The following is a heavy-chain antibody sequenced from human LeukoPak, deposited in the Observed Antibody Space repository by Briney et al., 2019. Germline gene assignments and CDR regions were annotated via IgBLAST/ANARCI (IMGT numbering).Heavy chain of an antibody. J-gene: IGHJ4*02. Sequence: GGSLRLSCAASGFTFSSYAMSWVRQAPGKGLEWVSAISGSGGSTYYADSVKGRFTISRDNSKNTLYLQMNSLRAEDTAVYYCATESRIWIGELFSHTYDYWGQGTLVTVSS. CDR3: ATESRIWIGELFSHTYDY. V-gene: IGHV3-23*01. D-gene: IGHD3-10*01. CDR2: ISGSGGST. CDR1: GFTFSSYA.